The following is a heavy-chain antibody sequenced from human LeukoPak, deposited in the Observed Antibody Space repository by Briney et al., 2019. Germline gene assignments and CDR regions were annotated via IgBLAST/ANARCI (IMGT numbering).Heavy chain of an antibody. D-gene: IGHD4-11*01. V-gene: IGHV4-59*01. J-gene: IGHJ4*02. CDR1: GGSISSYY. CDR2: IYYSGST. Sequence: SETLSLTCTVSGGSISSYYWGWIRQPPGKGLEWIGYIYYSGSTNYNPSLKSRATITGDTSKNQFSLKLSTAAAAETAVYYCARGYRNYYFDYWGQGNLVTVSS. CDR3: ARGYRNYYFDY.